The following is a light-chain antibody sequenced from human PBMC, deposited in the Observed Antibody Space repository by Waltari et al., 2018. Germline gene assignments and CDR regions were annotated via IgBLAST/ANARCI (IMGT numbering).Light chain of an antibody. V-gene: IGKV3-20*01. CDR3: QQYGSSPST. CDR1: QSVSSSY. CDR2: GAS. J-gene: IGKJ1*01. Sequence: EIVLTQSTGTLSLSPGERATLSCRASQSVSSSYLAWYQQKPGQAPRLLIYGASSRATGIPDRFSGSGSGTDFTLTISRLEPEDFAVYYCQQYGSSPSTFGQGTKVEIK.